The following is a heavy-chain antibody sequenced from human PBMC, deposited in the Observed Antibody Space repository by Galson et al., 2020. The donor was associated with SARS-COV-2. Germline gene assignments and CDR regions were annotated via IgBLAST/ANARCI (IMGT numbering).Heavy chain of an antibody. D-gene: IGHD2-15*01. Sequence: GESLKISCAASGFTFSSYAMSWVRQAPGKGLEWVSAISGSGGSTYYADSVKGRFTISRDNSKNTLYLQMNSLRAEDTAVYYCAKDRYPSGGGTGFQHWGQGTLVTVSS. V-gene: IGHV3-23*01. CDR1: GFTFSSYA. J-gene: IGHJ1*01. CDR3: AKDRYPSGGGTGFQH. CDR2: ISGSGGST.